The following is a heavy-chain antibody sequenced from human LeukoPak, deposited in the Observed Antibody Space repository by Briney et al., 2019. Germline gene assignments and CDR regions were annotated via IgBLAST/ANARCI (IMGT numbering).Heavy chain of an antibody. J-gene: IGHJ4*02. D-gene: IGHD5-24*01. CDR2: IYLGGKT. Sequence: SGTLSLTCAVSGGSISSANWWSWVRQPPGKGLEWIGEIYLGGKTNYNPSLKSRATISIDTSKNQFSLKLISVTAADTALYYCARHMATPGTRGFDSWGQGTLVTVSS. CDR3: ARHMATPGTRGFDS. V-gene: IGHV4-4*02. CDR1: GGSISSANW.